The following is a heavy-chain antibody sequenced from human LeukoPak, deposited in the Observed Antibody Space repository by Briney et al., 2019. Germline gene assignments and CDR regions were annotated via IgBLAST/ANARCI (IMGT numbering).Heavy chain of an antibody. D-gene: IGHD3-10*01. CDR2: ISSSGSTI. CDR1: GFTFSDYY. J-gene: IGHJ6*02. CDR3: ARDKAIRGVHYYYYGMDV. Sequence: GGSLRLSCAASGFTFSDYYMSWIRQAPGKGLEWVSYISSSGSTIYYADSVKGRFTISRDNAKNSLYLQMNSLRAEDTAVYYCARDKAIRGVHYYYYGMDVWGQGTTVTVSS. V-gene: IGHV3-11*01.